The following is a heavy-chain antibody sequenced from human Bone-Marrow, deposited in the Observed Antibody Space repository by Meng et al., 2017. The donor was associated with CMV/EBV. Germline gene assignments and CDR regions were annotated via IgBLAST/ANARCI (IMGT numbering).Heavy chain of an antibody. J-gene: IGHJ4*02. CDR2: IKQGGGEK. CDR1: GFTFSGYW. V-gene: IGHV3-7*01. Sequence: GESLKISCAASGFTFSGYWMNWVRQAPGRGLEWVANIKQGGGEKNYVDSVKGRFTISRDNAKNSLYLQMDSLRAEDTAVYYCAKAYDYWGPGTLVTCSS. CDR3: AKAYDY.